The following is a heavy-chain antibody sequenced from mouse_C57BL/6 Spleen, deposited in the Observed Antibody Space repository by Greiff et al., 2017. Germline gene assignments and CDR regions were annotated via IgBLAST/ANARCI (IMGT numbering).Heavy chain of an antibody. Sequence: VQLQQPGAELVKPGASVKLSCKASGYTFTSYWMHWVKQRPGRGLEWIGRIDPNSGGTKYNEKFKSKATLTVDKPSSTAYMQLSSLTSEDSAVYYCARGSITTVVATWPPFDYWGQGTTLTVSS. CDR1: GYTFTSYW. CDR3: ARGSITTVVATWPPFDY. D-gene: IGHD1-1*01. CDR2: IDPNSGGT. V-gene: IGHV1-72*01. J-gene: IGHJ2*01.